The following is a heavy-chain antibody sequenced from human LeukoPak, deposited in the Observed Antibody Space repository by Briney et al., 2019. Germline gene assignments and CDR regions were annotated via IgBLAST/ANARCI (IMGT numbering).Heavy chain of an antibody. Sequence: GSLRLFCAASGFTFSSYAMHWVRQAPGKGLEYVSAISSNGGSTYYANSVKGRFTISRDNSKNTLYLQMGSLRAEDMAVYYCARSPGEVVNPEYAFDIWGQGTMVTVSS. CDR1: GFTFSSYA. CDR2: ISSNGGST. J-gene: IGHJ3*02. CDR3: ARSPGEVVNPEYAFDI. V-gene: IGHV3-64*01. D-gene: IGHD3-10*01.